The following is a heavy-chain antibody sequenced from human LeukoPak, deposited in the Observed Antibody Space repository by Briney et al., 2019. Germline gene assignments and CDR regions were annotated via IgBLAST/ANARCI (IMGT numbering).Heavy chain of an antibody. V-gene: IGHV5-51*01. CDR3: ARLLRNIAAAVYYFDY. Sequence: GESLQISCKGSGYSFTSYWIGWVRQMPGKGLEWMGIIYPGDSDTRYSPSFQGQVTISADKSISTAYLQWSSLKASDTAMYYCARLLRNIAAAVYYFDYWGQGTLVTVSS. CDR1: GYSFTSYW. D-gene: IGHD6-13*01. CDR2: IYPGDSDT. J-gene: IGHJ4*02.